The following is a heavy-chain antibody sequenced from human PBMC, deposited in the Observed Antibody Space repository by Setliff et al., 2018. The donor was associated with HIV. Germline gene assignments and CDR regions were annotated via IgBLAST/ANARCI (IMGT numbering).Heavy chain of an antibody. CDR2: IYYHGST. Sequence: SETLSLTCSVSGGSVSSSSHYWGWIRQPPGKGLEWIGTIYYHGSTYYNPSLKSRVTISIDTSKNQFSLQLTSVTAADTAVYYCVNPSGAMGDFDSWGQGTLVTVSS. V-gene: IGHV4-39*01. J-gene: IGHJ4*02. CDR1: GGSVSSSSHY. CDR3: VNPSGAMGDFDS. D-gene: IGHD3-16*01.